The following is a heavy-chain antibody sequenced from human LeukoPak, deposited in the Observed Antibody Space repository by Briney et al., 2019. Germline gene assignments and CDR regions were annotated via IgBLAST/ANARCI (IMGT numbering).Heavy chain of an antibody. CDR1: GYTFTGYY. D-gene: IGHD2-15*01. CDR2: ITPIVDIA. CDR3: ASGLGFCSGSDCTNLVKDYYYGMNV. Sequence: GASVKVSCKASGYTFTGYYVHWVRQAPGQGLEWMGRITPIVDIATYIQKFQGRVTITANKFTSTAYMELSSLTSEDTAVYYCASGLGFCSGSDCTNLVKDYYYGMNVWGQGTTVTVSS. V-gene: IGHV1-69*02. J-gene: IGHJ6*02.